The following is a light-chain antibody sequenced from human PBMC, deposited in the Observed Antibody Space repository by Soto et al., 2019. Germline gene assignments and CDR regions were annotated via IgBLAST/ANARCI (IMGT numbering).Light chain of an antibody. CDR3: QKYGSSPLT. CDR2: GAS. Sequence: EIVLTQSPGTLSLSPGDRATLSCRASQTVSFSYLAWYQQKPGQAPRLLIYGASSRATGIPGMFSGSESGTDFTLTIIRLEPEDFAVYYCQKYGSSPLTFGGGTKVEIK. CDR1: QTVSFSY. J-gene: IGKJ4*01. V-gene: IGKV3-20*01.